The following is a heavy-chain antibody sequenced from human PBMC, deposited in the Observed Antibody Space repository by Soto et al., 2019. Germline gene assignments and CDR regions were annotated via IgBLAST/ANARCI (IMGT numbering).Heavy chain of an antibody. J-gene: IGHJ4*01. CDR2: IKFYASEN. Sequence: PGGSLSLSCAASGFNFGVYWMSWVRHAPVKGLEWVATIKFYASENKFVDSVKVRFTMSRDNAKNSLSLQIDSLRAEDTDVYYCARDSGYGSGNSVNHYLDTWGHGTLVTVSS. D-gene: IGHD3-10*01. CDR1: GFNFGVYW. CDR3: ARDSGYGSGNSVNHYLDT. V-gene: IGHV3-7*01.